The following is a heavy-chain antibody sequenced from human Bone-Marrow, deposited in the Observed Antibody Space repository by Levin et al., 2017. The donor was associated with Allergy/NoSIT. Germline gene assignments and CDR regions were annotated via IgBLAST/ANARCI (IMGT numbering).Heavy chain of an antibody. Sequence: SQTLSLTCTVSGGSISSYYWSWIRQPPGKGLEWIGYIYYSGSTNYNPSLKSRVTISVDMSKNQFSLKVSSATAADTAVYYCARDRGYLDYWGQGTLVIVSS. CDR3: ARDRGYLDY. J-gene: IGHJ4*02. V-gene: IGHV4-59*01. D-gene: IGHD3-22*01. CDR2: IYYSGST. CDR1: GGSISSYY.